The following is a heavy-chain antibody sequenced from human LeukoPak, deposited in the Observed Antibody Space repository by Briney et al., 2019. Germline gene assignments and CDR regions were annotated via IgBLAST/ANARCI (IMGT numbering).Heavy chain of an antibody. CDR2: INHSGST. CDR3: ASAYARRGYYYYYYMDV. Sequence: SETLSLTCAVYGGSFSGYYWSWIRQPPGKGLEWIGEINHSGSTNYNPSLKSRVTISVDTSKNQFSLKLSSVTAADTAVYYCASAYARRGYYYYYYMDVWGKGTTVTISS. D-gene: IGHD2-21*01. CDR1: GGSFSGYY. V-gene: IGHV4-34*01. J-gene: IGHJ6*03.